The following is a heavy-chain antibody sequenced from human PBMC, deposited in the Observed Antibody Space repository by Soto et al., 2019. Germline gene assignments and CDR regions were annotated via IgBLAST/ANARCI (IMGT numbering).Heavy chain of an antibody. Sequence: AGGSLRLSCAASGFTVSSNYMSWVRQAPGKGLEWVSVIYSGGSTYYADSVKGRFTISRDNSKNTLYLQMNSLRAEDTAVYYCARGWGLPYFDYWGQGTLVTVSS. J-gene: IGHJ4*02. CDR3: ARGWGLPYFDY. CDR2: IYSGGST. D-gene: IGHD1-26*01. CDR1: GFTVSSNY. V-gene: IGHV3-53*01.